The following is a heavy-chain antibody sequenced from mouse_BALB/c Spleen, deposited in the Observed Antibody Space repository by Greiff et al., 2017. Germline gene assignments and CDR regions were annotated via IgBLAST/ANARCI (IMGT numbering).Heavy chain of an antibody. J-gene: IGHJ2*01. Sequence: VQLVESGAELVKPGASVKLSCKASGYTFTSYYMYWVKQRPGQGLEWIGEINPSNGGTNFNEKFKSKATLTVDKSSSTAYMQLSSLTSEDSAVYYCTRGVSVFDYWGQGTTLTVSS. CDR3: TRGVSVFDY. CDR1: GYTFTSYY. CDR2: INPSNGGT. V-gene: IGHV1S81*02.